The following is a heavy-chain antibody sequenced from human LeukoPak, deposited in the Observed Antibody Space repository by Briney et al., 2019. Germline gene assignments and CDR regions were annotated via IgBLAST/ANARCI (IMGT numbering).Heavy chain of an antibody. J-gene: IGHJ6*03. D-gene: IGHD4/OR15-4a*01. CDR2: INSDASST. V-gene: IGHV3-74*01. Sequence: GGSLRLSCAASGFTFSSYWMHWVRQAPGKGLVWVSRINSDASSTGYADSVKGRFTISRDNAKNTLYLQMNSLRAEDTAVYYSGRDQGYGGNYHYYYYYMDVWGKGTTVTVSS. CDR1: GFTFSSYW. CDR3: GRDQGYGGNYHYYYYYMDV.